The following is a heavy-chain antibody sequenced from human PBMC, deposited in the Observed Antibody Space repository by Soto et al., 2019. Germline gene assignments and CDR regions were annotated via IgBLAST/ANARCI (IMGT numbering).Heavy chain of an antibody. CDR2: ISGSGGST. D-gene: IGHD1-26*01. CDR3: AKGGSIVGADAFGY. Sequence: EVQLLESGGGLVQPGGSLRLSCAASGFTFSSYAMSWVRQAPGKGLEWVSAISGSGGSTYYPDSVKGRFTISRDNSKNTLYMQKNSLRAEDTAVYYCAKGGSIVGADAFGYWGQGTLVTVSS. J-gene: IGHJ4*02. V-gene: IGHV3-23*01. CDR1: GFTFSSYA.